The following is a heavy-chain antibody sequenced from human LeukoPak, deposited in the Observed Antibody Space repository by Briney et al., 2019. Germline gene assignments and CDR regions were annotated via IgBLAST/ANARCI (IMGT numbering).Heavy chain of an antibody. D-gene: IGHD2-2*01. CDR2: ISGSGGST. V-gene: IGHV3-23*01. Sequence: GGSLRLSGSASGFTFSSYCMSSVRQAPGRGLEWVSAISGSGGSTYYADSVKGRFTISRDNSKNTLYLQMNSLRAEDTAIYYCASFGGLAAIPSAAFDYWGQGTLVTVSS. CDR3: ASFGGLAAIPSAAFDY. CDR1: GFTFSSYC. J-gene: IGHJ4*02.